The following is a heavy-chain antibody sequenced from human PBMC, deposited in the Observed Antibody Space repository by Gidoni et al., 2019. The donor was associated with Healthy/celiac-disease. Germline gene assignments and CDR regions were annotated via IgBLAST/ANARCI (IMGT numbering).Heavy chain of an antibody. V-gene: IGHV4-34*01. Sequence: QVQLQQWGAGLLKPSETLSLTCAVYGGAFSGYYWSWLRQPPGKGLEWIGEINHSGSTNYNPSLKSRVTISVDTSKNQFSLKLSSVTAADTAVYYCARGGTGIAASGALDAFDIWGQGTMVTVSS. CDR3: ARGGTGIAASGALDAFDI. CDR2: INHSGST. CDR1: GGAFSGYY. J-gene: IGHJ3*02. D-gene: IGHD6-13*01.